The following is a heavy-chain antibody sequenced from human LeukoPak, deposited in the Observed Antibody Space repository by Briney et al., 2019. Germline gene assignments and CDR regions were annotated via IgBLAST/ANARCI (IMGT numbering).Heavy chain of an antibody. CDR2: INPNSGGT. CDR3: ARDYDYGDFDY. J-gene: IGHJ4*02. D-gene: IGHD4-17*01. V-gene: IGHV1-2*02. Sequence: SVKVSCKASGSTFTGYYMYWVLQAPGQGLEWMGWINPNSGGTNYAQKFQGRVTMTRDTSISTAYMELSRLRSDDTAVYYCARDYDYGDFDYWGQGTLVTVSS. CDR1: GSTFTGYY.